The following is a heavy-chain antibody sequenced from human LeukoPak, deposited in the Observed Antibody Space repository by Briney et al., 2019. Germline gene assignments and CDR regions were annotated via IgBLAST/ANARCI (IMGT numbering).Heavy chain of an antibody. Sequence: GGSLRLSCAASGYTFSSYGMHWVRQAPGKGLGWVAVIWYDGSNKYYADSVKGRFTISRDNSKNTLYLQMNSLRAEDTAVYYCARDDVAVTGALDFWGQGTLVTVSS. CDR2: IWYDGSNK. CDR1: GYTFSSYG. D-gene: IGHD6-19*01. J-gene: IGHJ4*02. CDR3: ARDDVAVTGALDF. V-gene: IGHV3-33*01.